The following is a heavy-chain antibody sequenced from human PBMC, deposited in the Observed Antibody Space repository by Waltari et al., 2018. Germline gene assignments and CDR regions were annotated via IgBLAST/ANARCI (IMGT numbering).Heavy chain of an antibody. V-gene: IGHV4-4*07. Sequence: QVQLQESGPGLVKPSETLSLTCTVSGGSISSYYWSWIRQPAGKGLEWIGRIYTRGSTNYNPSLKSRVTMSVDTSKNQFSLKLSSVTAADTAVYYCARGCSGGSSNYYYYMDVWGKGTTVTVSS. J-gene: IGHJ6*03. CDR3: ARGCSGGSSNYYYYMDV. CDR2: IYTRGST. CDR1: GGSISSYY. D-gene: IGHD2-15*01.